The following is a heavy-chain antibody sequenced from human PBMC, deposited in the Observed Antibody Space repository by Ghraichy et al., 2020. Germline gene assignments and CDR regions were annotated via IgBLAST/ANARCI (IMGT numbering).Heavy chain of an antibody. V-gene: IGHV4-34*01. Sequence: SETRSLTCAVYGGSFSGYYWSWIRQTPGKGLECIGEINHSGSTNYNPSLKSRVTILVDTSKNQFSLKLSSVTAADTAVYYCARRGVSLTRKYFDLWGRGTLVTVSS. J-gene: IGHJ2*01. CDR2: INHSGST. D-gene: IGHD1/OR15-1a*01. CDR3: ARRGVSLTRKYFDL. CDR1: GGSFSGYY.